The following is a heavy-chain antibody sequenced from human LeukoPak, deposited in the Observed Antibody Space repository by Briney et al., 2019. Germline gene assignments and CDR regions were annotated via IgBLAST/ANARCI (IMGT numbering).Heavy chain of an antibody. CDR3: ARELYDSSGFDY. V-gene: IGHV4-39*07. CDR1: GGSISSSSYY. D-gene: IGHD3-22*01. CDR2: IYYSGST. Sequence: SETLSLTCTVSGGSISSSSYYWGWIRQPPGKVLEWIGSIYYSGSTYYNPSLKSRVTISVDTSKNQFSLKLSSVTAADTAVYYCARELYDSSGFDYWGQGTLVTVSS. J-gene: IGHJ4*02.